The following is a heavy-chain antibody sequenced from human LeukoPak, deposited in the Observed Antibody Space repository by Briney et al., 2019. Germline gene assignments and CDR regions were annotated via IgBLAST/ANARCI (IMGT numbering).Heavy chain of an antibody. Sequence: GGSLRLSCGASGFIFSSYWMSWVRQAPGKGLEWVANMKQDGSDKNYLDSVKGRFTISRDNAKNLLYLQMNSLRAEDTAVYYCTRDRDRGFSTFDYWGQGTLVTVSS. CDR2: MKQDGSDK. V-gene: IGHV3-7*01. CDR3: TRDRDRGFSTFDY. J-gene: IGHJ4*02. CDR1: GFIFSSYW. D-gene: IGHD3-22*01.